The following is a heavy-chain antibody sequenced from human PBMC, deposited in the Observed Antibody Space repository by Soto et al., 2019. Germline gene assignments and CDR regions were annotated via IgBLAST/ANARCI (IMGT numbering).Heavy chain of an antibody. J-gene: IGHJ5*02. Sequence: QPGGSLRLSCAASGFTFSSYAMSWVRQAPGKGLEWVSTISGSGGSADYADSVKGRFTISRDNPQNTLYLEMNSLRAEDTAIYYCAKDRFHVVVTVSIFDPWGQGTLVTVSS. CDR3: AKDRFHVVVTVSIFDP. CDR2: ISGSGGSA. D-gene: IGHD2-21*02. V-gene: IGHV3-23*01. CDR1: GFTFSSYA.